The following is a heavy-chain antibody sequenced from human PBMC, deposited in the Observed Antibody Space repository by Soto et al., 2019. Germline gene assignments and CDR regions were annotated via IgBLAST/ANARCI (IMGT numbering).Heavy chain of an antibody. CDR2: IKQDGSEK. J-gene: IGHJ5*02. Sequence: GGSLRLSCAASGFTCSSYWMSWVRQAPGKGLEWVANIKQDGSEKYYVDSVKGRFTISRDNAKNSLYLQMNSLRAEDTAVYYCARGGIAAAGTDPDGRFDPWGQGTLVTVSS. CDR1: GFTCSSYW. V-gene: IGHV3-7*01. D-gene: IGHD6-13*01. CDR3: ARGGIAAAGTDPDGRFDP.